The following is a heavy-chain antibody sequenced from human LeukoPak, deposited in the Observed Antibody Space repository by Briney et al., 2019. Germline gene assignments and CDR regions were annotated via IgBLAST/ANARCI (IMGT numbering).Heavy chain of an antibody. Sequence: SETLSLTCTVSGGSISSYYWSWIRQPPGKGLEWIGYSYYSGSTNYNPSLKSRVPISVDASKNQVSLKLSSVTAADTAVYYCARVEGFDAFDVWGQGTMVTVAS. CDR3: ARVEGFDAFDV. CDR2: SYYSGST. D-gene: IGHD5-24*01. V-gene: IGHV4-59*01. CDR1: GGSISSYY. J-gene: IGHJ3*01.